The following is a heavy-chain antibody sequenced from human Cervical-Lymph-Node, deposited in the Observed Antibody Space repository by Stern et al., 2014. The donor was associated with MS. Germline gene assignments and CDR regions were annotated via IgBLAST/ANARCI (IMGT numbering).Heavy chain of an antibody. CDR3: AGDRHSSGFDH. CDR1: GGTFSNYA. Sequence: VQLVQYGAEVKKPGSSVTVSCKASGGTFSNYAITWFRQAPGRGLEWMGDTNPLFGTTNYAQKFQGRVTMTAHESTATAYMELSGLRSEDTAVYYCAGDRHSSGFDHWGQGTLVTVSS. CDR2: TNPLFGTT. D-gene: IGHD3-22*01. V-gene: IGHV1-69*01. J-gene: IGHJ4*02.